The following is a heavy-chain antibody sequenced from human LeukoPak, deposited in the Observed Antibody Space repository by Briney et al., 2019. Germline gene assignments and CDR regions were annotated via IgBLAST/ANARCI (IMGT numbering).Heavy chain of an antibody. Sequence: PSETLSLTRTVSGGSISSRSYYWGWIRQPPGKGLEWIGSFYYSGSTYYNPSLKSRVTISADTSKNQFSLKLNSVTAADTAVYYCARQRYYYDSSGYYFDYWGQGTLVTVSS. CDR3: ARQRYYYDSSGYYFDY. J-gene: IGHJ4*02. D-gene: IGHD3-22*01. CDR1: GGSISSRSYY. CDR2: FYYSGST. V-gene: IGHV4-39*01.